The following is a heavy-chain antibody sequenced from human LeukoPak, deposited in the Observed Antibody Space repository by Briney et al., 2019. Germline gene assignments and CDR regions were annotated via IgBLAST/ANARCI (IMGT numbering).Heavy chain of an antibody. J-gene: IGHJ4*02. V-gene: IGHV2-26*01. CDR2: IFSNDEK. Sequence: LKESGPVLVKPTETLTLTCTVSGFSLSNARMGVSWIRQPLGKALECLAHIFSNDEKSYSTSLKSRLTISKDTSKSQVVLTMTNMDPVDTATYYCARTRITIFGVVIDYWGQGTLVTVSS. D-gene: IGHD3-3*01. CDR1: GFSLSNARMG. CDR3: ARTRITIFGVVIDY.